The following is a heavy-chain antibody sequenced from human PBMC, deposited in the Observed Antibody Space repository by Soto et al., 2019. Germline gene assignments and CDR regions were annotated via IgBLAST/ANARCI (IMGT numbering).Heavy chain of an antibody. CDR1: GESIDTSGYY. CDR3: SRGEY. V-gene: IGHV4-31*03. J-gene: IGHJ1*01. Sequence: QVQLQESGPRLVRPSQTLSLTCTVSGESIDTSGYYLTWIRQLPGRGLEWLGFISHSGATYCSSSMKRRISISIDRSQNQFSLQVTSVTAADTAVSFCSRGEYWGQGMLVTFSS. D-gene: IGHD2-21*01. CDR2: ISHSGAT.